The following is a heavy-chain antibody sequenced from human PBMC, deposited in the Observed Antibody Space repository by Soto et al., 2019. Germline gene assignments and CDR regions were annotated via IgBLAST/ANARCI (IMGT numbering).Heavy chain of an antibody. CDR3: AKGGRQWLVTSDFNY. CDR1: GFTFSDYA. J-gene: IGHJ4*02. V-gene: IGHV3-30*18. CDR2: VSHDGRNT. D-gene: IGHD6-19*01. Sequence: VQLVESGGGVVQPGRSLRLSCAASGFTFSDYAMHWVRQAPGKGLEWVAVVSHDGRNTHYADSVKGRFTISRDSSKNTVSLEMTSLRAEDAAGYYCAKGGRQWLVTSDFNYWGQGALVTVSS.